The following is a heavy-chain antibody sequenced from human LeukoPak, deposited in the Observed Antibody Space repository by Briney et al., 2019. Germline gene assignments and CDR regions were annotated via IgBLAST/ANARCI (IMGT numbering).Heavy chain of an antibody. CDR1: GFTVSSNY. D-gene: IGHD3-9*01. CDR2: IRSDGTNK. CDR3: AKALTGTKAVDY. Sequence: GGSLRLSCAASGFTVSSNYMSWVRQAPGKGLEWVAVIRSDGTNKYYADTVKGRFTISRDNSKNTLYLQMNSLRAEDTAIYYCAKALTGTKAVDYWGQGTLVTVSS. J-gene: IGHJ4*02. V-gene: IGHV3-30*02.